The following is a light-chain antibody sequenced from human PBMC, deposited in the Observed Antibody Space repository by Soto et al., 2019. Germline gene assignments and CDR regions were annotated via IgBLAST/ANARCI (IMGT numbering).Light chain of an antibody. CDR3: QQYNYSPTT. J-gene: IGKJ1*01. CDR2: DAS. V-gene: IGKV3-20*01. CDR1: QSVSSSY. Sequence: EIVLTQSPGTLSLSPGERATLSCRASQSVSSSYLAWYQQKPGQAPWLLIYDASSRATGIPDRFSGSGSGTDFTLTISRLEPEDFAVYYCQQYNYSPTTFGQGTKVEIK.